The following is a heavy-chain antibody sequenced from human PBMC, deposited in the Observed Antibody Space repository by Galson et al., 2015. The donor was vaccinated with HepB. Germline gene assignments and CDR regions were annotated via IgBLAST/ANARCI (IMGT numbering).Heavy chain of an antibody. CDR2: INPRAGST. J-gene: IGHJ4*02. V-gene: IGHV1-46*01. Sequence: SVKVSCKASENTFTNYYLHWVRQTPGQGLQWMGIINPRAGSTTFAQEFQGRVTMTRDTSTSTVYMELSSLRSEDTAVYYCARARERDYGTNSGPPEYWGQVTLVTVSS. D-gene: IGHD4-23*01. CDR1: ENTFTNYY. CDR3: ARARERDYGTNSGPPEY.